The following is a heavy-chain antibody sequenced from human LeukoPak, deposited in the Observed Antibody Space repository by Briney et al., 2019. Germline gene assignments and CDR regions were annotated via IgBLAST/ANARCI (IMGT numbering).Heavy chain of an antibody. CDR1: GFTVSSNY. V-gene: IGHV3-66*01. CDR2: IYSGGST. J-gene: IGHJ4*02. Sequence: GGSLRLSCGASGFTVSSNYMSWVRQAPGKGLEWVSIIYSGGSTYYADSVKGRFIISRDNSKNTLYLQMNSLRAEDTAVYYCASSSLITPRTPEWFYFDFWGQGTLVTVSS. D-gene: IGHD3-3*01. CDR3: ASSSLITPRTPEWFYFDF.